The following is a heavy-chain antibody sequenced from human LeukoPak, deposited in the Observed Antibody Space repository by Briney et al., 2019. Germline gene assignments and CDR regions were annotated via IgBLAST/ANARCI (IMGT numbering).Heavy chain of an antibody. J-gene: IGHJ3*02. CDR3: ASEGYYYDSSGYPDDAFDI. CDR2: ISYDGSNK. D-gene: IGHD3-22*01. Sequence: GGSLRLSCAASGFTFSSYAMHWVRQAPGKGLEWVAVISYDGSNKYYADSVKGRFTISRDNSKNTLYLQMNSLRAEDTAVYYCASEGYYYDSSGYPDDAFDIWGQGTMVTVSS. CDR1: GFTFSSYA. V-gene: IGHV3-30*04.